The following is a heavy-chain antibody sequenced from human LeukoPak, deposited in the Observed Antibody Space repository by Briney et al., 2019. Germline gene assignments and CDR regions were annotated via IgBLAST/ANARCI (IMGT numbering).Heavy chain of an antibody. CDR2: INPRGGSA. V-gene: IGHV1-46*01. J-gene: IGHJ4*02. D-gene: IGHD3-22*01. Sequence: ASVKVSCKASGYTFSDYYIQWARQAPGQGLEWMGIINPRGGSASYAQSFQDRITMTKDTSTSTVYVEVSSLRSEDTAVYYCAKSRSASSASVDYWGQGTLVTVSS. CDR1: GYTFSDYY. CDR3: AKSRSASSASVDY.